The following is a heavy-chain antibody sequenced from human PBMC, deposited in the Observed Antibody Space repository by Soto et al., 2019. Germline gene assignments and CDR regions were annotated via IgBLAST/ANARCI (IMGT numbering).Heavy chain of an antibody. CDR3: ARTIAARPTLWFGELLRPDPPSGY. CDR2: IYYSGST. D-gene: IGHD3-10*01. J-gene: IGHJ4*02. V-gene: IGHV4-39*01. Sequence: SETLSLTCTVSGGSISSSSYYWGWIRQPPGKGLEWIGSIYYSGSTYYNPSLKSRVTISVDTSKNQFSLKLSSVTAADTAVYYCARTIAARPTLWFGELLRPDPPSGYWGQGTLVTVSS. CDR1: GGSISSSSYY.